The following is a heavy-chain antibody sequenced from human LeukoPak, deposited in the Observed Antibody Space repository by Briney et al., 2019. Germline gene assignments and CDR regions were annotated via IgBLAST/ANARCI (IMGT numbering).Heavy chain of an antibody. V-gene: IGHV3-11*04. CDR3: ATSQSSVAGIVGD. J-gene: IGHJ4*02. Sequence: PGGSLRLSCAASGFTFSDYFMTWLRQAPGKGLEWVSYISGSGSNKYYADSVKGRSTISRDNAKNSLYLQMNSLRVEDTAVYYCATSQSSVAGIVGDWGQGTLVTVSS. CDR2: ISGSGSNK. CDR1: GFTFSDYF. D-gene: IGHD6-19*01.